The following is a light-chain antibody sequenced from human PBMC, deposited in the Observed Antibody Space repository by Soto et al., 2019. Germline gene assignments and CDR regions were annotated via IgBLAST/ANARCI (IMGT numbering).Light chain of an antibody. CDR1: SSDVGGYNY. CDR3: SSYAGSNNLV. Sequence: QLVLTQPPSASGSPGQSVTISCTGTSSDVGGYNYVSWYQQHPGKAPKLMIYEVSKRPSGVPDRFSGSKSCNTASLTVSGLQAEDEADYYCSSYAGSNNLVFGGGTKLTVL. CDR2: EVS. J-gene: IGLJ2*01. V-gene: IGLV2-8*01.